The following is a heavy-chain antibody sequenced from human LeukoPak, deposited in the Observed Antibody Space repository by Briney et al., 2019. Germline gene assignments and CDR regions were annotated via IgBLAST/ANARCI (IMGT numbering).Heavy chain of an antibody. CDR1: GGSFSGYY. Sequence: SETLSLTCAVYGGSFSGYYWSWIRQPPGKGLEWIGEINHSGSTNYNPSLKSRVTISVDTSKNQFSLKLSSVTAADTAVDYCARDKRYSTVTGNWFDPWGQGTLVTVSS. D-gene: IGHD4-17*01. CDR2: INHSGST. V-gene: IGHV4-34*01. CDR3: ARDKRYSTVTGNWFDP. J-gene: IGHJ5*02.